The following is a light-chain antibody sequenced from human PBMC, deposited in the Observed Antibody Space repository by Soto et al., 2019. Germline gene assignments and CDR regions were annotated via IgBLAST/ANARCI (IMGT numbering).Light chain of an antibody. CDR2: EVT. CDR3: SPYAGGNNLI. J-gene: IGLJ2*01. CDR1: SSDVGGYDY. V-gene: IGLV2-8*01. Sequence: QSALTQAPSASGSPGQSVTISCTGTSSDVGGYDYVSWYQQHPGKAPKLLIYEVTKRPSGVPDRFSGSKSGNTASLTVSGLQAEDEADYYCSPYAGGNNLIFGGGTKVTVL.